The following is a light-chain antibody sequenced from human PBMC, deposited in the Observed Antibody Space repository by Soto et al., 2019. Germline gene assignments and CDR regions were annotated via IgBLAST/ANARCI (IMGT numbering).Light chain of an antibody. CDR2: GNN. Sequence: QSVLTQPPSVSGAPGQRVTIPCTGSSSNIGAGYDVHWYQQLPGTAPKLLIYGNNNRPSGVPDRFSGSKSGTSASLAITGLQAEDEADYYCQSYDSRLNGYVFGTGTKVTVL. CDR1: SSNIGAGYD. J-gene: IGLJ1*01. V-gene: IGLV1-40*01. CDR3: QSYDSRLNGYV.